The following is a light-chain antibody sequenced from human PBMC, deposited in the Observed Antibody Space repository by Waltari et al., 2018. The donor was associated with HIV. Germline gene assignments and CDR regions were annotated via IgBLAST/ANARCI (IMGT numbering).Light chain of an antibody. J-gene: IGLJ2*01. CDR2: RNH. CDR3: AAWDASLHVL. V-gene: IGLV1-44*01. CDR1: TSNIGSNT. Sequence: QSVLTQPPSASGTLGQAVTISCFGSTSNIGSNTVNWYQHLPGAAPKLIIFRNHQRPSGVPDRFSGSQSGTSAFLTITSLLSGDEATYYCAAWDASLHVLFGGGTQLTVV.